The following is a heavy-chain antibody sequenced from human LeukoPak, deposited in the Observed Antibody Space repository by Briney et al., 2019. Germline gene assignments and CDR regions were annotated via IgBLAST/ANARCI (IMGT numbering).Heavy chain of an antibody. CDR1: GGTFSSYA. D-gene: IGHD4-17*01. V-gene: IGHV1-69*06. J-gene: IGHJ4*02. CDR2: IIPIFGTA. CDR3: ARDRYGYGQFDY. Sequence: GASVKVSCKASGGTFSSYAISWVRQAPGQGLEWMGGIIPIFGTANYAQKFQGRVTITADKSTSTAYMELSSLRSEDTAVYYCARDRYGYGQFDYWGQGTLVTVSS.